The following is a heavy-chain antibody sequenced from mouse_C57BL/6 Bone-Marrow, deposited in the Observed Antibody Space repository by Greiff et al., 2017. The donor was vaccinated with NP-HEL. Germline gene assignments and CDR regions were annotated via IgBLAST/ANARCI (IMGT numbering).Heavy chain of an antibody. J-gene: IGHJ4*01. V-gene: IGHV5-4*01. Sequence: VQLVESGGGLVKPGGSLKLSCAASGFTFSSYAMSWVRQTPEKRLEWVATISDGGSYTYYPDNVKGRFTISRDNAKNNLYLQMSHLKSEDTAMYYCARAYYYGSSYYAMDYWGQGTSVTVSS. D-gene: IGHD1-1*01. CDR3: ARAYYYGSSYYAMDY. CDR2: ISDGGSYT. CDR1: GFTFSSYA.